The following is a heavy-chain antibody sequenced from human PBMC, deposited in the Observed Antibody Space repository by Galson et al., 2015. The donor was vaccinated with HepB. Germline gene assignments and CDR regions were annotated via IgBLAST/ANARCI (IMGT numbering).Heavy chain of an antibody. Sequence: SVKVSCKASGYRFSTYSITWVRQAPGQGLEWMGWISPYDRDTKYARKFQGRVTMTTDTITNTAYMELRSLRSDDTGVYYCERGALVGVVGGFQNNWFPPWAHGTLVTVSS. J-gene: IGHJ5*02. CDR3: ERGALVGVVGGFQNNWFPP. D-gene: IGHD2-15*01. CDR2: ISPYDRDT. CDR1: GYRFSTYS. V-gene: IGHV1-18*01.